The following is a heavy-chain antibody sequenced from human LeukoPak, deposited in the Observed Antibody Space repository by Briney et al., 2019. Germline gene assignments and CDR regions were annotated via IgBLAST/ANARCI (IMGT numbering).Heavy chain of an antibody. J-gene: IGHJ4*02. D-gene: IGHD6-19*01. CDR2: INPSGGST. CDR1: GYTFTSYY. Sequence: GGSLRLSCAASGYTFTSYYMHWVRQAPGQGLEWMGIINPSGGSTSYAQKFQGRVTMTRDTSTSTVYMELSSLRSEDTAVYYCARGISIAVAGIPFDYWGQGTLVTVSS. CDR3: ARGISIAVAGIPFDY. V-gene: IGHV1-46*01.